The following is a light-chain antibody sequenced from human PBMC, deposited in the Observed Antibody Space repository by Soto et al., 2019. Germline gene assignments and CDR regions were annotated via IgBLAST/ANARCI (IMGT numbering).Light chain of an antibody. CDR3: QQYNRYSKT. CDR2: KAS. V-gene: IGKV1-5*03. Sequence: QRTSNYLTWYQQKPGIAPRLLIYKASTRETGIPSRFSGSGSGTEFTLTISSLQPDDFATYYCQQYNRYSKTFGQGT. J-gene: IGKJ1*01. CDR1: QRTSNY.